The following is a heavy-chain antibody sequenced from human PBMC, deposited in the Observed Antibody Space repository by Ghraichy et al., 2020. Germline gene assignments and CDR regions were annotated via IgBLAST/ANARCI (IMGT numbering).Heavy chain of an antibody. Sequence: GSLRLSCAASGFTFSSFSMNWVRQAPGRGLEWVSSICSASSYIYYAESVQGRFTISRDNAKDSLYLQMNSLRAEDTAVYYCARETGYCSGGRCYPDAFDIWGQGTMVTVSS. CDR2: ICSASSYI. J-gene: IGHJ3*02. CDR1: GFTFSSFS. V-gene: IGHV3-21*01. D-gene: IGHD2-15*01. CDR3: ARETGYCSGGRCYPDAFDI.